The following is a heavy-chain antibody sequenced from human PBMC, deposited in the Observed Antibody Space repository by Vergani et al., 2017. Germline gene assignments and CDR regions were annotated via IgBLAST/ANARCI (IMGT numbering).Heavy chain of an antibody. V-gene: IGHV3-23*01. CDR3: AKDDGASLLRYLDF. CDR2: ISTSGDST. D-gene: IGHD4-17*01. Sequence: EVQLLESGGGLVQPGGSLRLSCAASGFTFTTYAMSWVRQPPGKGLEWVSAISTSGDSTYYADSVKGRFTISRDNSKDTLYLQMNSLSAEDTAVYYCAKDDGASLLRYLDFWGERNLVTVSS. CDR1: GFTFTTYA. J-gene: IGHJ4*02.